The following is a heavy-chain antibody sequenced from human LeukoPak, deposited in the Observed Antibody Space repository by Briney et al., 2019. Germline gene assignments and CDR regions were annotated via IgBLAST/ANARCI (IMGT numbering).Heavy chain of an antibody. CDR3: AKRSPAYYFDY. V-gene: IGHV3-23*01. D-gene: IGHD1-26*01. J-gene: IGHJ4*02. CDR2: ISESDGST. Sequence: GGSLRLSCAASGFTFTTSVMTWVRQAPGEGLEWVSAISESDGSTFYADSVKGRFTVSRDNSQNTLYLEMNSLTAEDTAVYFCAKRSPAYYFDYWGQGILVTVSS. CDR1: GFTFTTSV.